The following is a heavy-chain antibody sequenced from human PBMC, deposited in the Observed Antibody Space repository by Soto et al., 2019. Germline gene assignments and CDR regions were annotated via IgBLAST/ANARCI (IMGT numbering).Heavy chain of an antibody. CDR2: INHSGST. D-gene: IGHD3-3*01. CDR3: ASGQYYDFWSGYYGRWFDP. CDR1: GGSFSGYY. Sequence: SETLSLTCAVYGGSFSGYYWSWIRQPPGKGLEWIGEINHSGSTNYNPSLKSRVTISVDTSKNQFSLKLSSVTAADTAAYYCASGQYYDFWSGYYGRWFDPWGQGTLVTVSS. J-gene: IGHJ5*02. V-gene: IGHV4-34*01.